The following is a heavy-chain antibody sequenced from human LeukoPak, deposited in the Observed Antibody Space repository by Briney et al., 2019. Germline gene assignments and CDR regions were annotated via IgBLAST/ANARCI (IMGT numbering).Heavy chain of an antibody. CDR3: AKERGYGDYYFDY. V-gene: IGHV3-30*18. Sequence: GGSLRLSCAASGFTFSSYGMHWVRQAPGKGLEWVAVKSYDGSNKYYADSVKGRFTISRDNSKNTLYLQMNSLRAEDTAVYYCAKERGYGDYYFDYWGQGTLVTVSS. D-gene: IGHD4-17*01. CDR2: KSYDGSNK. J-gene: IGHJ4*02. CDR1: GFTFSSYG.